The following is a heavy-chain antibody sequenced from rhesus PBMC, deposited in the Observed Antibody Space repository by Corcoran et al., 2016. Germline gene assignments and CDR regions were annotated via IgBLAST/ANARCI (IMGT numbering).Heavy chain of an antibody. J-gene: IGHJ4*01. CDR2: IYGSGGSN. V-gene: IGHV4S14*01. CDR1: GGSISGYYY. D-gene: IGHD4-23*01. CDR3: ASVNTVTDGDY. Sequence: QVQLQESGPGLVKPSETLSLTCAVSGGSISGYYYWSWIRQPPGKGLEWIGIIYGSGGSNYHNPSLKIRVTLSVDTSKDQFSLKLSSVTAADTAVYYCASVNTVTDGDYWGQGVLVTVSS.